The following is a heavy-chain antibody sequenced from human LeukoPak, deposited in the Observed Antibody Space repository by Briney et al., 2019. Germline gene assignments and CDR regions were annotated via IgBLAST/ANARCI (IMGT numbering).Heavy chain of an antibody. CDR1: GFTFSSYS. V-gene: IGHV3-21*01. CDR2: NSSSSIYI. CDR3: ARALDRVGATSDFDY. Sequence: GGSLRLFCAASGFTFSSYSMHGARQAPAKAREYGSANSSSSIYIYDANTVKGRFTISRDNAKTSLYLQMNCLRAEDTAVYYCARALDRVGATSDFDYWGQGTLVTVSS. J-gene: IGHJ4*02. D-gene: IGHD1-26*01.